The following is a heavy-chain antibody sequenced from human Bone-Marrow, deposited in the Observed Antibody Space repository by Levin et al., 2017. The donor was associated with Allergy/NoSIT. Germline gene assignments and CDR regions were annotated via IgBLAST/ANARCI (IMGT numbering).Heavy chain of an antibody. J-gene: IGHJ4*02. D-gene: IGHD3-10*01. Sequence: GGSLRLSCAASGFTFSSYGMHWVRQAPGKGLEWVAVISYDGSNKYYADSVKGRFTISRDNSKNTLYLQMNSLRAEDTAVYYCAKDRNPYGSGSPLDYWGQGTLVTVSS. CDR2: ISYDGSNK. CDR1: GFTFSSYG. CDR3: AKDRNPYGSGSPLDY. V-gene: IGHV3-30*18.